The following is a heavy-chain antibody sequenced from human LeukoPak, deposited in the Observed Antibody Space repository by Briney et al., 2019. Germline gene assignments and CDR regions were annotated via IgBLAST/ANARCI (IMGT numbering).Heavy chain of an antibody. D-gene: IGHD6-6*01. Sequence: SETLSLTCTVSGGSISSYYWSWIRQPPGKGLEWIGDIYYSGSTYYNPSLKSRVTISVDRSKYQFSLKLSSVTAADTAVYYCARGYSSSWDLGTYYFDYWGQGTLVTVSS. CDR2: IYYSGST. CDR1: GGSISSYY. J-gene: IGHJ4*02. CDR3: ARGYSSSWDLGTYYFDY. V-gene: IGHV4-59*12.